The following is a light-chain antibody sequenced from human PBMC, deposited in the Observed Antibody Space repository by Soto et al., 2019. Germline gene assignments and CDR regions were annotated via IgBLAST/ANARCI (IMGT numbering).Light chain of an antibody. J-gene: IGKJ4*01. Sequence: EIVLTQSPATLSLSPGDTATLSCRASQSVGSVLAWYQQKPGQAPSLVIYEASYRATGFPARFCGSGSGTDFTLTISGLEPEDFAVYYCQQRSSWPLTFGGGTKVEIK. CDR3: QQRSSWPLT. CDR1: QSVGSV. CDR2: EAS. V-gene: IGKV3-11*01.